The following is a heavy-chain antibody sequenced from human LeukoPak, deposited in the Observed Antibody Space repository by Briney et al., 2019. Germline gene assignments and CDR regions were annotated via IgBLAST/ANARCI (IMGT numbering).Heavy chain of an antibody. CDR2: IYHSAST. J-gene: IGHJ5*02. D-gene: IGHD2-21*02. CDR3: AREARGHIVVVTAIQVNWFDP. CDR1: GYSICSGYY. V-gene: IGHV4-38-2*02. Sequence: SETLSLTGTGYGYSICSGYYWGWIRRPPGKGLEWIGSIYHSASTYYKPSLKSRVTISVDTSKNQFSLKLSSVTAADTAVYYCAREARGHIVVVTAIQVNWFDPWGQGTLVAVSS.